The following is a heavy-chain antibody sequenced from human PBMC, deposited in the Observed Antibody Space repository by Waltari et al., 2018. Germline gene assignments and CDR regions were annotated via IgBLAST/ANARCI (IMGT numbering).Heavy chain of an antibody. Sequence: QITLKESGPTVVKPTETLTLTCNFSGFSLSRSGLTVSWIRQPPGKALGWLAVIYWDDDTRYSPCLRTRLTITKDTSKNSVVLTLANMDPGDTAAYFCARSRGMTYLDFWGQGILVTVSS. V-gene: IGHV2-5*02. CDR1: GFSLSRSGLT. D-gene: IGHD3-10*01. J-gene: IGHJ4*02. CDR3: ARSRGMTYLDF. CDR2: IYWDDDT.